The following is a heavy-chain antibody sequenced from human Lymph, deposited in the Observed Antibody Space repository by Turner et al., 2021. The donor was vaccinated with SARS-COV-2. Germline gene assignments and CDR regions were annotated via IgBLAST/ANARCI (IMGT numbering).Heavy chain of an antibody. Sequence: QVQLQESGPPLVKPLETLSLTCTVSGGSMNSNYWSWIRQPPGKRLEWIGYIYDRGSTNYNPSLKSRATISVDTSKNQFSLKLTSVTVAYTAIYYGARETVNNWVDPWGQGILVTVSS. CDR1: GGSMNSNY. CDR3: ARETVNNWVDP. J-gene: IGHJ5*02. CDR2: IYDRGST. D-gene: IGHD2-21*02. V-gene: IGHV4-59*01.